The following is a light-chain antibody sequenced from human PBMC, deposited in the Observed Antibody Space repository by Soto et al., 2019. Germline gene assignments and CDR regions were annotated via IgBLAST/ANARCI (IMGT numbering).Light chain of an antibody. CDR2: GNS. Sequence: QSVLTQPPSVSGAPGQRVTISCTGSSSNIGAGYDVHWYQQLPGTAPKLLISGNSHRPSGVPDRFSGSKSGTSASLAITGLQAEDEADYYCQSYDSSLSGDVVFGGGTKLTVL. V-gene: IGLV1-40*01. CDR1: SSNIGAGYD. CDR3: QSYDSSLSGDVV. J-gene: IGLJ2*01.